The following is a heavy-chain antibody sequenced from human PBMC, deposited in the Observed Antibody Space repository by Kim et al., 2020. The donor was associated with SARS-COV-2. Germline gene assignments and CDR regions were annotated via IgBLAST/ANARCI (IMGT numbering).Heavy chain of an antibody. Sequence: SSTIYYGDSVKSRFTISRDKAKNSLYLQMNSLRDEDTAVYYCARGGGIDYWGQGTLVTVSS. CDR3: ARGGGIDY. V-gene: IGHV3-48*02. D-gene: IGHD3-16*01. CDR2: SSTI. J-gene: IGHJ4*02.